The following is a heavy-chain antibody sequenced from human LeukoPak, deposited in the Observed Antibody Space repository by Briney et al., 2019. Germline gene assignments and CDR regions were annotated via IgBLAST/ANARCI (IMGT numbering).Heavy chain of an antibody. J-gene: IGHJ3*02. CDR1: GFTFSSYE. CDR2: ISSSGGAI. CDR3: ARDWTKGLDDAFDI. V-gene: IGHV3-48*03. D-gene: IGHD3/OR15-3a*01. Sequence: GGSLRLSCAASGFTFSSYEMNWVRQAPGKGLEWVSYISSSGGAIYYADSVKGRFTLSRDNAKNSLDLQMYSLRAEDTAVYYCARDWTKGLDDAFDIWGRGTMVTVSS.